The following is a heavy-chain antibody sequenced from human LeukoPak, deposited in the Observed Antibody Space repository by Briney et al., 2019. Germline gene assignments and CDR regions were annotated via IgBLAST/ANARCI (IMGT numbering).Heavy chain of an antibody. J-gene: IGHJ6*03. D-gene: IGHD2-2*01. Sequence: SETLSLTCGVYGGSFSGYYWSWIRQPPGKGLEWIGEINHSGSTNYNPSLKSRVTISVDTSKNQFSLKLSSVTAADTAVYYCARGSRSSTSCYYYYYMDVWGKGTTVTISS. CDR1: GGSFSGYY. CDR3: ARGSRSSTSCYYYYYMDV. CDR2: INHSGST. V-gene: IGHV4-34*01.